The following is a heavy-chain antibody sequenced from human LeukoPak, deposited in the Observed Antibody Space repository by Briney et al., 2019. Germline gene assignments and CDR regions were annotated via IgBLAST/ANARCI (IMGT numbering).Heavy chain of an antibody. Sequence: SVKVSCKASGGTFSSYAISWVRQAPGQGLEWMGGIIPIFGTANYAQKFQGRVTITTDESTSTAYMELSSLRSEDTAVYYCARTMGEMATNLPEPYYYYYYMDVWGKGTTVTVSS. CDR2: IIPIFGTA. CDR1: GGTFSSYA. V-gene: IGHV1-69*05. D-gene: IGHD5-24*01. J-gene: IGHJ6*03. CDR3: ARTMGEMATNLPEPYYYYYYMDV.